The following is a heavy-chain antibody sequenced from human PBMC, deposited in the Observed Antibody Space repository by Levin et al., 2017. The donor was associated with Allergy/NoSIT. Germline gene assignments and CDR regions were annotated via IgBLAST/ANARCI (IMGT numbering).Heavy chain of an antibody. J-gene: IGHJ6*02. CDR3: ARGRDSRSVVPAARRYYYYYGIDV. CDR1: GGSFNDYY. CDR2: NNHSGST. D-gene: IGHD2-2*01. Sequence: ASETLSLTCAVYGGSFNDYYWTWIRQPPGKGLEWIGENNHSGSTNYNPSLKSRVTISVDTPKNQFSLKLSSVTAADTAVYYCARGRDSRSVVPAARRYYYYYGIDVWGQGTTVTVSS. V-gene: IGHV4-34*01.